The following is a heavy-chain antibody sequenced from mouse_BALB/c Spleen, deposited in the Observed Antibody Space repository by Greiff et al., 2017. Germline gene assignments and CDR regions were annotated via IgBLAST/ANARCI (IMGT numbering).Heavy chain of an antibody. J-gene: IGHJ1*01. CDR2: IYPGDGST. CDR1: GYTFTSYD. Sequence: SGPELVKPGALVKISCKASGYTFTSYDINWVKQRPGQGLEWIGWIYPGDGSTKYNEKFKGKATLTADKSSSTAYMQLSSLTSENSAVYFCARSYDFPWYFDVWGAGTTVTVSS. D-gene: IGHD2-4*01. CDR3: ARSYDFPWYFDV. V-gene: IGHV1S33*01.